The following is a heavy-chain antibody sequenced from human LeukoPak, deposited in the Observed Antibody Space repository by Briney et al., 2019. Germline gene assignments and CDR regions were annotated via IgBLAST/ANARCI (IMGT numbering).Heavy chain of an antibody. V-gene: IGHV4-61*02. CDR2: IYTSGST. Sequence: PSETLSLTCTVSGGSISSGSYYWSWIRQPAGKGLEWIGRIYTSGSTHYNPSLKSRVTISVDTSKNQFSLKLNSVTAADTAVYYCAADFSHWGQGTLVTVSS. J-gene: IGHJ4*02. CDR3: AADFSH. CDR1: GGSISSGSYY.